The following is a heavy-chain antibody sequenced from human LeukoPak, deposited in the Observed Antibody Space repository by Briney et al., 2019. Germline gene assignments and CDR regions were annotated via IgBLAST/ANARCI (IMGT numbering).Heavy chain of an antibody. J-gene: IGHJ6*02. CDR1: GLIFADHA. CDR2: IRSKAYGGTI. V-gene: IGHV3-49*04. Sequence: GGSLRLSCAAYGLIFADHAMSWVRQAPGKGLEWVGFIRSKAYGGTIEYAASVQGRFTISRDDSKGIAYLQMNSLETEDTAVYYCGRGPILLWIHNGIDVWGPGTTVTVSS. D-gene: IGHD3-10*01. CDR3: GRGPILLWIHNGIDV.